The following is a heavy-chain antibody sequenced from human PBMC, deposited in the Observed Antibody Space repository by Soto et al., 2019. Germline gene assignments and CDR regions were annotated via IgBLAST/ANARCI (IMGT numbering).Heavy chain of an antibody. CDR3: ARASWDSSGWPYYYYYGMDV. CDR1: GFTFSSYA. D-gene: IGHD6-19*01. CDR2: ISYDGSNK. Sequence: GVSLRLSCAASGFTFSSYAMHWVRQAPGKGLEWVAVISYDGSNKYYADSVKGRFTISRDNSKNTLYLQMNSLRAEDTAVYYCARASWDSSGWPYYYYYGMDVWGQGTTVTVSS. J-gene: IGHJ6*02. V-gene: IGHV3-30-3*01.